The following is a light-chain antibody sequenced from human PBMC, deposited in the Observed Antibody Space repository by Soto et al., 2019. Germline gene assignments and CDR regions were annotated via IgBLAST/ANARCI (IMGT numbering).Light chain of an antibody. Sequence: QSVLTQSSSASASLGSSVKVTCTLNRGHSTYIIAWHQQQPGKAPRFLMKVEGSGTYNKGSGVPDRFSGSSSGADRHLTISDVQSEDEADYYCETCDNKNRVFGGGTKVTV. CDR1: RGHSTYI. CDR3: ETCDNKNRV. V-gene: IGLV4-60*03. J-gene: IGLJ3*02. CDR2: VEGSGTY.